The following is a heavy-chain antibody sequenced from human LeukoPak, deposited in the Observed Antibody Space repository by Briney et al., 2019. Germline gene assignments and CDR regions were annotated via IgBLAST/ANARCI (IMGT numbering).Heavy chain of an antibody. V-gene: IGHV4-61*01. CDR3: ARASGYSGYDFDY. Sequence: PETLSLTCTVSGGSVSSGSYYWSWIRQPPGKGLEWIGYIYYSGSTNYNPSLKSRVTISVDTSKNQFSLKLSSVTAADTAVYYCARASGYSGYDFDYWGQGTLVTVSS. CDR2: IYYSGST. CDR1: GGSVSSGSYY. J-gene: IGHJ4*02. D-gene: IGHD5-12*01.